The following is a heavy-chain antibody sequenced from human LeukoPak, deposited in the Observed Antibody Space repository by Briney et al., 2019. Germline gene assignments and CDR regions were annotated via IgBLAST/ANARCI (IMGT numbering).Heavy chain of an antibody. D-gene: IGHD2-2*01. Sequence: GGSLRLSCAASGFTFSSYAMHWVRQAPGKGLEWVAVISYDGSNKYYADSVKGRFTISRDNAKNSLYLQMNSLRAEDTAVYYCARVLQLLSFDYWGQGTLVTVSS. CDR3: ARVLQLLSFDY. CDR1: GFTFSSYA. CDR2: ISYDGSNK. J-gene: IGHJ4*02. V-gene: IGHV3-30-3*01.